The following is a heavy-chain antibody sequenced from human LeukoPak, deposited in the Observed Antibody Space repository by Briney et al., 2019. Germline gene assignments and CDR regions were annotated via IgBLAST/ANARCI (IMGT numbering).Heavy chain of an antibody. CDR1: GGSISSYY. J-gene: IGHJ4*02. Sequence: PSETLSLTCTISGGSISSYYWSWIRQPPGKGLEWIRYIYYSGSTNYNPSLKSRVTISVDTSKNQFSLKLSSVTAADTAVYYCARESAGYDILTGYYARSHFDYWGQGTLVTVSS. CDR3: ARESAGYDILTGYYARSHFDY. D-gene: IGHD3-9*01. CDR2: IYYSGST. V-gene: IGHV4-59*01.